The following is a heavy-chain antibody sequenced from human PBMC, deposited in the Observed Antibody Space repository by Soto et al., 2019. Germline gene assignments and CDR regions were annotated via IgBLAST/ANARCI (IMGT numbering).Heavy chain of an antibody. V-gene: IGHV3-72*01. Sequence: EVQLVESGGDLVQPGGSLRLSCAASGFTFSEQYMDWVRQAPGKGLEWVGRTRNKARSYTTEYAASVNGRFTISRDDSKNSLYLQMNSLKTVDTAVYYCVRVRGGGTYHFDYWGQGTLVTVSS. CDR3: VRVRGGGTYHFDY. CDR1: GFTFSEQY. CDR2: TRNKARSYTT. J-gene: IGHJ4*02. D-gene: IGHD3-10*01.